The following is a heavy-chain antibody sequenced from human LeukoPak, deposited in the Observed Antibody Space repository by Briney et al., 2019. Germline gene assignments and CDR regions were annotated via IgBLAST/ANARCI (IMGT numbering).Heavy chain of an antibody. CDR1: GGTFSSYA. V-gene: IGHV1-69*06. Sequence: SVKVSCKASGGTFSSYAISWVRQAPGKGLEWMGGTIPIFGTANNAQKFQGRVTITADKSTSTAYMELSSLRSEDTAVYYCARASRVANYDILTGYYYYWGQGTLVTVSS. CDR2: TIPIFGTA. CDR3: ARASRVANYDILTGYYYY. D-gene: IGHD3-9*01. J-gene: IGHJ4*02.